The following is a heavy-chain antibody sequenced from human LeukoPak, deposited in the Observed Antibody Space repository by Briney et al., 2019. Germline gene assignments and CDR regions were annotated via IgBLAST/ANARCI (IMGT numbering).Heavy chain of an antibody. D-gene: IGHD2-15*01. Sequence: PETLSLTCTVSGGSISDYYWSWIRQPPGKGLEWIGYIYYSGSTNYNPSLKSRVTVSADTSKNQISLKLTSVTAADTAVYYCASHPGVAAADYWGQGTLVTVSS. V-gene: IGHV4-59*08. CDR1: GGSISDYY. CDR3: ASHPGVAAADY. J-gene: IGHJ4*02. CDR2: IYYSGST.